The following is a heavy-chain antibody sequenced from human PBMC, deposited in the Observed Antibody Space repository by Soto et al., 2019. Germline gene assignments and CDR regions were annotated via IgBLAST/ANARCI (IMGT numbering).Heavy chain of an antibody. CDR1: GFTVSSNY. CDR2: IYSGGST. J-gene: IGHJ3*02. D-gene: IGHD3-3*01. Sequence: EVQLVESGGGLVQPGGSLRLSCAASGFTVSSNYMSWVRQAPGKGLEWVSVIYSGGSTYYADSVKGRFTISRDNSKNTWYLQKNSRRAEDTAVYYCARDRSTIYAFDIWGQGTMVTVSS. CDR3: ARDRSTIYAFDI. V-gene: IGHV3-66*01.